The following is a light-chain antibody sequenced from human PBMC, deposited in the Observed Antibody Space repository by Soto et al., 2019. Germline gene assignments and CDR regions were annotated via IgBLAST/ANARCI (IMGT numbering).Light chain of an antibody. J-gene: IGKJ1*01. Sequence: EIVLTQSPGTLSLSPGERASLSCRASQNVNSNYLAWYQQKPGQAPTXXRYEASSRATGSPDRFGGSRAGTDFTLTISRLEPEDFAMYYCQQYGGSPQTFGRGTKVDIK. V-gene: IGKV3-20*01. CDR1: QNVNSNY. CDR2: EAS. CDR3: QQYGGSPQT.